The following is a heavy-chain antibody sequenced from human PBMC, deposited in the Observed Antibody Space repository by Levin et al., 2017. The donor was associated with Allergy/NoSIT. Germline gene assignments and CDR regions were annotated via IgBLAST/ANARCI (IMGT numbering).Heavy chain of an antibody. CDR3: AKKWYNAFDV. V-gene: IGHV3-23*01. CDR2: ISGPGGTT. Sequence: GESLKISCAASGFTFSNYAMTWVRQAPGKGLEWVSGISGPGGTTYYADSVKGRFTIFRDNSKNTVFLQLNTLRAEDTAVYYCAKKWYNAFDVWGQGTMVTVSS. D-gene: IGHD1-14*01. CDR1: GFTFSNYA. J-gene: IGHJ3*01.